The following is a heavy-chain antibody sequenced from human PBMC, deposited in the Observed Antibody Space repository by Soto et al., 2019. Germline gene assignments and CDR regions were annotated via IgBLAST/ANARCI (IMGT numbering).Heavy chain of an antibody. Sequence: QVQLQESGPGLVKPSETLSLTCTVSGDSSSSYYWSWMRQPPGKGLEWIGSIYDSGSTNYNPSLKSRVTITLDTSKKHFSLKLTSVTAADTAVYYCARRDCSATNCYTYNWFDPWGQGTLVTVSS. CDR3: ARRDCSATNCYTYNWFDP. V-gene: IGHV4-59*08. J-gene: IGHJ5*02. D-gene: IGHD2-2*01. CDR2: IYDSGST. CDR1: GDSSSSYY.